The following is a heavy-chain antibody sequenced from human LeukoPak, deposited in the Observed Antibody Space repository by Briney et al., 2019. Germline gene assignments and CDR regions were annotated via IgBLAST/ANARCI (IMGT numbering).Heavy chain of an antibody. CDR2: IYSGGST. D-gene: IGHD2-15*01. J-gene: IGHJ4*02. CDR1: GFTVSSNN. V-gene: IGHV3-53*01. Sequence: PGGSLRLSCAASGFTVSSNNMSWVRQAPGKGLEWVSVIYSGGSTYYADSVKGRFNISRDNSKNTLYLQMNSLRAEDTAVYYCARDRSECSGGSCYSGGFDYWGQGTLVTVSS. CDR3: ARDRSECSGGSCYSGGFDY.